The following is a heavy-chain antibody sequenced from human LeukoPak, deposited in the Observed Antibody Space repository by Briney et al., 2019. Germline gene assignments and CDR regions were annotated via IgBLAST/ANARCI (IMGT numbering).Heavy chain of an antibody. D-gene: IGHD3-10*01. CDR2: ISSSSSYI. Sequence: GGSLRLSCAASGFTFSSYSMNWVRQAPGKGLEWVSSISSSSSYIYYADSVKGRFTISRDNAKNSLYLQMNSLRAEDTAVYYCARGEVLLWFGELSPFDYWGRGTLVTVSS. J-gene: IGHJ4*02. V-gene: IGHV3-21*01. CDR3: ARGEVLLWFGELSPFDY. CDR1: GFTFSSYS.